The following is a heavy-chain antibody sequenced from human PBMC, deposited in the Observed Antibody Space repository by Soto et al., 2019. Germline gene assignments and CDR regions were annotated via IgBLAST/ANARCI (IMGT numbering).Heavy chain of an antibody. J-gene: IGHJ4*02. D-gene: IGHD6-19*01. CDR2: IYNTETF. Sequence: SETLSLTCSVSGVSVSSGSFYWSWIRQPPGKGREWIGFIYNTETFNYNPSLKSRVTLSVDASKHQFSLKLSSVTAADTAVYYCARVPLRYSSSHNFDSWGQGALVTVSS. V-gene: IGHV4-61*01. CDR3: ARVPLRYSSSHNFDS. CDR1: GVSVSSGSFY.